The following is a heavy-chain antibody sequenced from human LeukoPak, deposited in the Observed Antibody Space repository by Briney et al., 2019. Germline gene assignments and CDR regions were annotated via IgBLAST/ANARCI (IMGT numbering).Heavy chain of an antibody. CDR3: ARVAGLMYNGYYYYYGMDV. V-gene: IGHV4-34*01. Sequence: SETLSLTCAVYGGSFSGYYWSWIRQPPGKGLEWIGSIYYSGSTYYNPSLKSRVTISVDTSKNQFSLKLSSVTAADTAVYYCARVAGLMYNGYYYYYGMDVWGQGTTVTVSS. CDR2: IYYSGST. D-gene: IGHD6-19*01. J-gene: IGHJ6*02. CDR1: GGSFSGYY.